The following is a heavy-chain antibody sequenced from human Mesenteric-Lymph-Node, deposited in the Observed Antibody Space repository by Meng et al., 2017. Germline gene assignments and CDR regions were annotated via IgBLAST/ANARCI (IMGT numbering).Heavy chain of an antibody. V-gene: IGHV3-30*15. CDR3: ASFGREPFEDYYYGMDV. CDR2: ISYDGSNK. Sequence: GESLKISCAASGFTFSSYAMHWVRQAPGKGLEWVAVISYDGSNKYYADSVKGRFTISRDNSKNTLYLQMSSLRAEDTAVYYCASFGREPFEDYYYGMDVWGQGTTVTVSS. CDR1: GFTFSSYA. D-gene: IGHD3-16*01. J-gene: IGHJ6*02.